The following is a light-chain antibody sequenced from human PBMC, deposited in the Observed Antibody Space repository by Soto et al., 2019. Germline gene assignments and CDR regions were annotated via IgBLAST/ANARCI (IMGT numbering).Light chain of an antibody. CDR2: KAS. Sequence: DIQMTQSPSTLSASVGDRVTITCRASQSISTWLAWYQQRAGKAPKLLIYKASNLESGVPSRFSGSGSGTDFTLTISSLQPDDFATYYCQQYKSYSWAFGQGTKVDI. CDR3: QQYKSYSWA. V-gene: IGKV1-5*03. CDR1: QSISTW. J-gene: IGKJ1*01.